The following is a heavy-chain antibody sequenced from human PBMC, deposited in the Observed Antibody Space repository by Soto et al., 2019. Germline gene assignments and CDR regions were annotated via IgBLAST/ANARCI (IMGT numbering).Heavy chain of an antibody. CDR2: ISYHGSDK. J-gene: IGHJ4*02. Sequence: QVQLVESGGGVVQPGRSLRLSCAASGFTFSNYGMHWVRQAPGKGLEWVAVISYHGSDKYYAASVKGRFTISRDNSQNTLYPQMDSRRAEDTAVYYCAKDHLTTTVTTVGYWGQGTRVSFSS. V-gene: IGHV3-30*18. CDR1: GFTFSNYG. D-gene: IGHD4-17*01. CDR3: AKDHLTTTVTTVGY.